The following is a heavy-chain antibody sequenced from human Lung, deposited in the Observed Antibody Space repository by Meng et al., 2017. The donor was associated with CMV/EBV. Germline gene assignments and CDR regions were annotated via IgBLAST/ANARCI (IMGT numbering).Heavy chain of an antibody. CDR2: IYHSGST. J-gene: IGHJ4*02. V-gene: IGHV4-4*02. D-gene: IGHD6-13*01. CDR1: GGSISSSNW. Sequence: SXTLSLXCAVSGGSISSSNWWRWVRQPPGKGLKWIGEIYHSGSTNYNPSLTSRVTISVDNSKNQFSLKLSSVTAAETAVDYCERGGEKQLKRGGVDYWGQGTLVTVSS. CDR3: ERGGEKQLKRGGVDY.